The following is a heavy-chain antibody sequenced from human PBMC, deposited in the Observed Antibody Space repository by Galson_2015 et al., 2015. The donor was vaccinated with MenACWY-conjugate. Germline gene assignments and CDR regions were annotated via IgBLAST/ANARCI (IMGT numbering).Heavy chain of an antibody. CDR2: IRASGGGT. CDR1: GFTFSSNV. J-gene: IGHJ4*02. D-gene: IGHD2-2*01. V-gene: IGHV3-23*01. Sequence: SLRLSCAASGFTFSSNVMSWVRQAPGKGLEWVSVIRASGGGTYYADPVKGRFTISRDNSKNTLYLQMNSLRAEDSAVYYCARKGGDPASLDYWGQGTLVTVSS. CDR3: ARKGGDPASLDY.